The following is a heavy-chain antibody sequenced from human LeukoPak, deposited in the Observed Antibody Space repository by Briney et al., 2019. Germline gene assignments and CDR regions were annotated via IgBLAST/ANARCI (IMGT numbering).Heavy chain of an antibody. Sequence: GGSLRLSCAASGFTFNNYGMNWVRQAPGKGLEWVSVVSTSGDSGYYADSVQGRFTISRDNSKNSLYLQMNSLRAEDTAVYYCAKGGTGTTVRYFDYWGQGTLVTVSS. CDR2: VSTSGDSG. V-gene: IGHV3-23*01. D-gene: IGHD1-7*01. CDR1: GFTFNNYG. J-gene: IGHJ4*02. CDR3: AKGGTGTTVRYFDY.